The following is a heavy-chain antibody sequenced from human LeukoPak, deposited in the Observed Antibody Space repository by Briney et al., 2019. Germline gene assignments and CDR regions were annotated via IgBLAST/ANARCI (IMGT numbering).Heavy chain of an antibody. Sequence: PGGSLRLSCAASGFTFSSYAMSWVRQAPGKGLEWVSAISGSGGSTYYADSVKGRFTISRDNSKNTLYLQMNSLRAEDTAVYYCAKGSYCSGGSCFDYWAREPWSPSPQ. CDR3: AKGSYCSGGSCFDY. V-gene: IGHV3-23*01. CDR1: GFTFSSYA. CDR2: ISGSGGST. J-gene: IGHJ4*02. D-gene: IGHD2-15*01.